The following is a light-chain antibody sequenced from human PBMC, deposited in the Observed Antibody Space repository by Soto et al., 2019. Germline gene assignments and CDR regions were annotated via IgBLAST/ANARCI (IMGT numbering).Light chain of an antibody. CDR2: GAS. CDR1: QSVSSNS. J-gene: IGKJ3*01. Sequence: VSTQSPGTLYLSPGERATLSCGASQSVSSNSLAWYQQKPGQAPRLLIYGASTRATGIPERFSGSVSWEYFTLTISRLEPADFAVYCWQQYDSTHASFGPGTKVDIK. CDR3: QQYDSTHAS. V-gene: IGKV3-20*01.